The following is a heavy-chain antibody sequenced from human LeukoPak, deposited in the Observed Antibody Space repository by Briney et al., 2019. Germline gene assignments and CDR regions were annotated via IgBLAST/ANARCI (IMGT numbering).Heavy chain of an antibody. CDR1: GGSVSNDNYY. J-gene: IGHJ5*02. V-gene: IGHV4-34*01. Sequence: PSETLSLTCSVSGGSVSNDNYYWSWIRQPPGKGLEWIGEINHSGSTNYNPSLKSRVTISVDTSKNQFSLKLSSVTAADTAVYYCARMNYYDSDWFDPWGQGTLVTVSS. D-gene: IGHD3-22*01. CDR2: INHSGST. CDR3: ARMNYYDSDWFDP.